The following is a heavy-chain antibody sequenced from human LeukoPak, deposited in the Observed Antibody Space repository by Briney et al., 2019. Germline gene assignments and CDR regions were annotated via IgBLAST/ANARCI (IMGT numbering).Heavy chain of an antibody. CDR3: ARGNYDFWSGYYLDY. D-gene: IGHD3-3*01. Sequence: GGSLRLSCAASGFTFSSYWMSWVRQAPGKGLEWVANIKQDGSEKYYVDSVKGRFTISRDNAKNSLYLQMNSLRAEDTAVYYCARGNYDFWSGYYLDYWGQGTLVTVSS. V-gene: IGHV3-7*04. CDR1: GFTFSSYW. J-gene: IGHJ4*02. CDR2: IKQDGSEK.